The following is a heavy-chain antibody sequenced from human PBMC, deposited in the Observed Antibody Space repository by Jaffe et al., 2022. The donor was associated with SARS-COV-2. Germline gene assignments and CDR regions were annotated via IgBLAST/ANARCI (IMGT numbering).Heavy chain of an antibody. CDR3: ARQRTTLVRGLQLQYYYMDV. Sequence: QLQLQESGPGLVKPSETLSLTCTVSGDSINSRSYYWGWIRQPPGKGLEWIATIYYSGNTYYSPSLKSRVTMSVDTSKNHFSLRVSSVTATDTAVYYCARQRTTLVRGLQLQYYYMDVWGKGTAVTVSS. V-gene: IGHV4-39*01. CDR1: GDSINSRSYY. J-gene: IGHJ6*03. CDR2: IYYSGNT. D-gene: IGHD3-10*01.